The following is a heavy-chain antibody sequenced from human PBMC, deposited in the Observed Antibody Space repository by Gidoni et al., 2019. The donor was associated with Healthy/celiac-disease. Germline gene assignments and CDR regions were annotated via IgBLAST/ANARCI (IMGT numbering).Heavy chain of an antibody. D-gene: IGHD2-15*01. J-gene: IGHJ4*02. V-gene: IGHV3-23*01. Sequence: EVQLLESGGGLVQPGGSLRLSCAASGFTFSSYAMSWVRQAPGKGLEWVAAISGSGGSTYYADSVKGRFTISRDNSKNTLYLQMNSLRAEDTAVYYCAKPYCSGGSCYLGAHIDYWGQGTLVTVSS. CDR2: ISGSGGST. CDR3: AKPYCSGGSCYLGAHIDY. CDR1: GFTFSSYA.